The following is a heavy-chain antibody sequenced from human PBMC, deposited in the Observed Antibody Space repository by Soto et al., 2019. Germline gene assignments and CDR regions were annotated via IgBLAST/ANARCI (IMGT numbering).Heavy chain of an antibody. CDR1: GFSLSTYRVG. V-gene: IGHV2-5*02. CDR2: IYWDDDK. CDR3: AHIMITYGGVSALDAFDF. D-gene: IGHD3-16*01. Sequence: QITLKESGPTLVNPTQTLTLTCTFSGFSLSTYRVGVGWIRQPPGKALEWLAIIYWDDDKRYSPSLQSRLAITKDTSKNQVVLTMTNLDSVDTATYYCAHIMITYGGVSALDAFDFWGQGTVVTVSS. J-gene: IGHJ3*01.